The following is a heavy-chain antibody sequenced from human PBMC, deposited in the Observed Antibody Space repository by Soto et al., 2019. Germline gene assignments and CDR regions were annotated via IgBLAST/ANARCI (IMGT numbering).Heavy chain of an antibody. V-gene: IGHV1-69*01. CDR3: ASVASRWYPDFFDS. CDR1: EGTFNSYA. J-gene: IGHJ4*02. CDR2: IIPYYNTV. D-gene: IGHD6-13*01. Sequence: QAQVVQAGAEVRQPGSSVKLSCKASEGTFNSYAIAWVCQAHRHGREWMGVIIPYYNTVNYAQKFQYRVKSTADDSTNTIYMELSLLRSDDTAVYFCASVASRWYPDFFDSWAQGTLVTVSS.